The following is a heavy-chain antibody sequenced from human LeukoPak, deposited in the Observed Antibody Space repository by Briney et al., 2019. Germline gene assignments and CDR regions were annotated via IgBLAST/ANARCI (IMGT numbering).Heavy chain of an antibody. J-gene: IGHJ4*02. D-gene: IGHD6-13*01. CDR3: TRHFYSSSWYVDY. CDR2: ISYSGST. CDR1: GASISSSSHN. Sequence: PSETLSLACSVSGASISSSSHNWGWIRQPPGKGLEWIGSISYSGSTSYNPSLKSRITISVDTSKNQFSLKLTSVTAAATAVYYCTRHFYSSSWYVDYWGQGTLVTVSS. V-gene: IGHV4-39*01.